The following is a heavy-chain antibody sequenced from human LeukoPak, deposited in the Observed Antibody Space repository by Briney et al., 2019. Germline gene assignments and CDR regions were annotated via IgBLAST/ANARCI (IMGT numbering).Heavy chain of an antibody. CDR3: ARYSGVRGYSGYDLDY. CDR1: GGSISSGSYY. CDR2: IYTSGST. D-gene: IGHD5-12*01. Sequence: SETLSLTCTVSGGSISSGSYYWSWIRQPAGKGLEWIGRIYTSGSTNYNPSLKSRVTMSVDTSKNQFSLKLSSVTAADTAVYYCARYSGVRGYSGYDLDYWGQGTLVTVSS. J-gene: IGHJ4*02. V-gene: IGHV4-61*02.